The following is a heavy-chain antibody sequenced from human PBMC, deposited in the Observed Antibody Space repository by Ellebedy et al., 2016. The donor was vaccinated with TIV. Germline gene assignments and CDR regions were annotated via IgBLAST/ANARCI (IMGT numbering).Heavy chain of an antibody. V-gene: IGHV3-74*01. Sequence: GESLKISCAASGFTFSSYAMHWVRQAPGKGLVWVSLISSDGSYTSYADSVKGRFTISRDNAKNTLYLQMNSLRAEDTAVYYCARDIPQRPNPARFDPWGQGTLVTVSS. J-gene: IGHJ5*02. D-gene: IGHD1-1*01. CDR3: ARDIPQRPNPARFDP. CDR1: GFTFSSYA. CDR2: ISSDGSYT.